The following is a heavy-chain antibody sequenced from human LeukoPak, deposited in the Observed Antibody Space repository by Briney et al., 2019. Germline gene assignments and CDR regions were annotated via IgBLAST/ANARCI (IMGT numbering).Heavy chain of an antibody. J-gene: IGHJ4*02. CDR3: ARLVPTVTTRYYFDY. CDR2: IYYSGST. Sequence: SETLSLTCAVSGYSISSSYYWSWIRQPPGKGLEWIGYIYYSGSTNYNPSLKSRVTISVDTSKNQFSLKLSSVTAADTAVYYCARLVPTVTTRYYFDYWGQGTLVTVSS. V-gene: IGHV4-59*08. CDR1: GYSISSSYY. D-gene: IGHD4-17*01.